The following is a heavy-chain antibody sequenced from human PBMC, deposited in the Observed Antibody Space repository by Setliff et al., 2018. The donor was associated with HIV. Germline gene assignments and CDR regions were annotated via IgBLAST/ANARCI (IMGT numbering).Heavy chain of an antibody. J-gene: IGHJ4*02. V-gene: IGHV4-39*02. D-gene: IGHD3-10*01. CDR3: ARGYYNSGNYFEY. Sequence: PSETLSLTCTVSGGSISSSSYYWGWIRQPPGKGLEWIGSIYYSGSTYYNPSLKSRVTLTRDTSASTVYLDLSSLRSEDTAIYYCARGYYNSGNYFEYWGQGTLVTVSS. CDR1: GGSISSSSYY. CDR2: IYYSGST.